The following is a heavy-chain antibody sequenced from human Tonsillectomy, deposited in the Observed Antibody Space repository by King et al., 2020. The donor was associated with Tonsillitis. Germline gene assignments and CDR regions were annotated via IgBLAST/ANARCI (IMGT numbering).Heavy chain of an antibody. Sequence: EVQLVESGGGLVQPGGSLRLSCAASRFTFTTYNMNWVRQAPGKGLEWVSYISSTSSTIYYADSVKGRFTISRDNAKNSLYLQMNSLRAEDTAVYYCARGDRVLDYTNFAYFDYWGQGTLVTVSS. V-gene: IGHV3-48*01. CDR1: RFTFTTYN. D-gene: IGHD4-11*01. CDR3: ARGDRVLDYTNFAYFDY. J-gene: IGHJ4*02. CDR2: ISSTSSTI.